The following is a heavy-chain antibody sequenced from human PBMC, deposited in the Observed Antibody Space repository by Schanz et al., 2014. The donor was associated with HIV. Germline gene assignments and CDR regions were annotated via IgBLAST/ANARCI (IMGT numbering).Heavy chain of an antibody. D-gene: IGHD5-18*01. CDR2: IIPIFGTT. V-gene: IGHV1-69*13. CDR1: GGTFSSYA. Sequence: LVQSGAEVKRPGASVTVSCKASGGTFSSYAISWVRQAPGQGLEWMGGIIPIFGTTNYAQKCQGRVTITADESTSTAYMELSSLRSEDTAVYYCASGRFDTVIWWGDAFLIWGRGTMVTVSS. CDR3: ASGRFDTVIWWGDAFLI. J-gene: IGHJ3*02.